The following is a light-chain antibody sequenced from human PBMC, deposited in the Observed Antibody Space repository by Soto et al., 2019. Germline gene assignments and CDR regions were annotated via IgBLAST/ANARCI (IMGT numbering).Light chain of an antibody. V-gene: IGKV3-20*01. J-gene: IGKJ3*01. CDR3: QQYGSSLFT. CDR1: QSVSSSY. Sequence: EIVLTQSPGTLSLSPGGRATLSCRASQSVSSSYLAWYQQKPGKAPRLLIYGASSRATGMPDRFSGSGSGTDFTLTISRLEPQDLPLYCCQQYGSSLFTFGPGTKVDIK. CDR2: GAS.